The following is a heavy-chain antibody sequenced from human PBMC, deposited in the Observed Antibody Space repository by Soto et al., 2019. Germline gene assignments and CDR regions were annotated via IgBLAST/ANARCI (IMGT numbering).Heavy chain of an antibody. CDR2: ISSSSSYI. Sequence: GGSLRLSCAASGFTFSSYSMNWVRQAPGKGLEWVSSISSSSSYIYYADSVKGRFTISRDNAKNSLYLQMNSLRAEDTAVYYCARGLGYCSGATCGSCFDPWGQVTLLTVSS. CDR1: GFTFSSYS. CDR3: ARGLGYCSGATCGSCFDP. D-gene: IGHD2-15*01. V-gene: IGHV3-21*01. J-gene: IGHJ5*02.